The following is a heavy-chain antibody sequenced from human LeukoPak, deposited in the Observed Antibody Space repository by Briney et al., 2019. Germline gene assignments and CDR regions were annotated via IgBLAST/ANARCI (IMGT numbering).Heavy chain of an antibody. V-gene: IGHV4-4*07. CDR3: AREGDSSGWYILRDIGAFDI. CDR1: GGSISSYY. Sequence: SETLSLTCTVSGGSISSYYWSWIRQPAGKGLEWIGRIYTSGSTNYNPSLKSRVTMSVDTSKNQFSLKLSSVTAADTAVYYCAREGDSSGWYILRDIGAFDIWGQGTMVTVSS. CDR2: IYTSGST. D-gene: IGHD6-19*01. J-gene: IGHJ3*02.